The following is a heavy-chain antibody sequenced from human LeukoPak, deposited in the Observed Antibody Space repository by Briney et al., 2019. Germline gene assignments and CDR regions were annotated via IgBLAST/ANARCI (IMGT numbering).Heavy chain of an antibody. CDR3: AREPQLVCMGCADY. CDR1: DDSITMYY. V-gene: IGHV4-59*12. J-gene: IGHJ4*02. Sequence: SETLSLTCSVSDDSITMYYWTWIRQPPGKGLEWIGYVDHTGSTNFNPSLNGRVSISRDTTKNQFSLKLSSVTAADTAVYYCAREPQLVCMGCADYWGQGTLVTVSS. D-gene: IGHD2-2*01. CDR2: VDHTGST.